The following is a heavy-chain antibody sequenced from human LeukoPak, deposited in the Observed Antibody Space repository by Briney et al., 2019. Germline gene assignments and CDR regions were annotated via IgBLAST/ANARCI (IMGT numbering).Heavy chain of an antibody. CDR2: FDPEDGET. D-gene: IGHD6-6*01. Sequence: GASVKVSCKVSGYTLTELSMHWVRQAPGKGLEWMEGFDPEDGETIYAQKFQGRVTMTEDTSTDTAYMELSSLRSEDTAVYYCATAYSSSYYFDYWGQGTLVTVSS. V-gene: IGHV1-24*01. CDR3: ATAYSSSYYFDY. CDR1: GYTLTELS. J-gene: IGHJ4*02.